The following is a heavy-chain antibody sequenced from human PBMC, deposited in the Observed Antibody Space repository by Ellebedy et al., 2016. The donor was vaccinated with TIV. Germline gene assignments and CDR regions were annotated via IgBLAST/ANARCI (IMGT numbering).Heavy chain of an antibody. CDR2: ISSGSSTM. V-gene: IGHV3-48*01. J-gene: IGHJ4*02. CDR3: AKGTSSGWYFDS. D-gene: IGHD6-19*01. CDR1: GFTFSSYS. Sequence: PGGSLRLSCVASGFTFSSYSMNWVRQAPGKGLEWVSYISSGSSTMYYADSVKGRFSISRDNSKNTLYLQMNDLRVEDTAVYYCAKGTSSGWYFDSWGQGTLVTVPS.